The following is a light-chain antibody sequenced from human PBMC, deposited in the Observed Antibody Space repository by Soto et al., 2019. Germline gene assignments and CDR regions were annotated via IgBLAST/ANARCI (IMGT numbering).Light chain of an antibody. J-gene: IGLJ1*01. CDR2: GVT. Sequence: QSALTQPASVSGSPGQSITISCTGTSSDVGGYNYVSWYQQRPGKAPKLMIYGVTNRPSGVSSRFSGSTSGNTASLTISGLQAEDEAEYCCNSYTSSSTFVFGTGTKVTVL. CDR1: SSDVGGYNY. CDR3: NSYTSSSTFV. V-gene: IGLV2-14*01.